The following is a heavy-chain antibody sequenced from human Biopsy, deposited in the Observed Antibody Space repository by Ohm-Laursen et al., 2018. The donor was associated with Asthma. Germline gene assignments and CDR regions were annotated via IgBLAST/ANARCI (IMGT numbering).Heavy chain of an antibody. CDR1: GGSISSDY. J-gene: IGHJ4*02. CDR2: IHNSGNT. CDR3: ARCGGDCPIRGFDS. D-gene: IGHD2-21*02. Sequence: TLSLTCSVSGGSISSDYWSWLRQSPGKGLEWIGYIHNSGNTNYNPSLKSRVTISLDTSKNHFSLRLSFVTAADTAVYYCARCGGDCPIRGFDSWGPGTLVTVSS. V-gene: IGHV4-59*12.